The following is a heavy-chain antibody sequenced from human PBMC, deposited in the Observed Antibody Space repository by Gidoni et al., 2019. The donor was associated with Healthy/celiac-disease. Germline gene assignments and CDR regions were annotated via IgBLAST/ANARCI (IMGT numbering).Heavy chain of an antibody. Sequence: QVQLVQSGAAVKKPGSSVKVSCKASGGTFSSYAISWVRQAPGQGLEWMGGIIPIFGTANYEQKFQGRVTITADKSTSTAYMELSSLRSEDTAVYYCARAIVLKALDPYYYGMDVWGQGTTVTVSS. D-gene: IGHD2-8*01. CDR2: IIPIFGTA. CDR1: GGTFSSYA. V-gene: IGHV1-69*06. CDR3: ARAIVLKALDPYYYGMDV. J-gene: IGHJ6*02.